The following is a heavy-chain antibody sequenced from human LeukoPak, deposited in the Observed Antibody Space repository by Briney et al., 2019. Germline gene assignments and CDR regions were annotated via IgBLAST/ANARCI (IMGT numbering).Heavy chain of an antibody. CDR1: GFTVSSNY. J-gene: IGHJ6*02. CDR2: IYSGGST. V-gene: IGHV3-66*02. CDR3: ARVPLLRSGCYCMDV. D-gene: IGHD3-10*01. Sequence: PGGSLRLSCAASGFTVSSNYMSWVRQAPGKGLEWVSLIYSGGSTSYAEYVKGRFTISRDNSKNTLYLQINRLREEGTALYYCARVPLLRSGCYCMDVWGQASTVTVS.